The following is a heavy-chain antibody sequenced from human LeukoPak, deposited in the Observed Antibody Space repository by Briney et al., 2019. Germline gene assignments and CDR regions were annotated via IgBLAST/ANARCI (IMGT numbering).Heavy chain of an antibody. CDR2: IYSGGSA. Sequence: GGSLRLSCAASGFTVSSNYMSWVRQAPGKGLEWVSVIYSGGSAYYADSVKGRFTISRDNSKNTLYLQMNSLRAEDTAVYYCASLSIFGSGSYPWGQGTLVTVSS. CDR1: GFTVSSNY. V-gene: IGHV3-53*01. D-gene: IGHD3-10*01. CDR3: ASLSIFGSGSYP. J-gene: IGHJ5*02.